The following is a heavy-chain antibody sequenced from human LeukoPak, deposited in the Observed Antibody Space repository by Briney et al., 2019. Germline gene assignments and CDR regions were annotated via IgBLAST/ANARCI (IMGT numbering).Heavy chain of an antibody. CDR3: AKDRATRYYYYYYYMDV. D-gene: IGHD5-12*01. V-gene: IGHV3-23*01. CDR1: GFTFSSYG. CDR2: ISGSGGST. Sequence: GGTLRLSCAASGFTFSSYGMSWVRRAPGKGLEWVSAISGSGGSTYYADSVKGRFTISRDNSKNTLYLQMNSLRAEDTAVYYCAKDRATRYYYYYYYMDVWGKGTTVTISS. J-gene: IGHJ6*03.